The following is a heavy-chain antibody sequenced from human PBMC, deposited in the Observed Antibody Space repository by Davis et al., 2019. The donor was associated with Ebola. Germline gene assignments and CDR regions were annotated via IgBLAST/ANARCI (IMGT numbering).Heavy chain of an antibody. CDR1: GGTFSSYT. D-gene: IGHD2-21*01. Sequence: AASVKVSCKASGGTFSSYTISWVRQAPGQGLEWMGRIIPILGIANYPQKFQGRVTITADKSTSTAYMELSSLRSEDTAVYYCARGGVAYSDLDYWGQGTLVAVSS. V-gene: IGHV1-69*02. J-gene: IGHJ4*02. CDR3: ARGGVAYSDLDY. CDR2: IIPILGIA.